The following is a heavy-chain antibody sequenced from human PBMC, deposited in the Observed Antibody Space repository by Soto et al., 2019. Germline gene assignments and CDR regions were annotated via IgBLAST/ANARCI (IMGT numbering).Heavy chain of an antibody. Sequence: PVGSLRLSCAASGFSFSDYAMSWVRQAPGKGLEWVSVISESGGSTNYADSVRGRFTVSRDNSKNSLSLRMNSLRDEDTAVYFCAKRSPYSSGWYSPIFDYWGQGALVTVSS. CDR2: ISESGGST. V-gene: IGHV3-23*01. D-gene: IGHD6-13*01. J-gene: IGHJ4*02. CDR3: AKRSPYSSGWYSPIFDY. CDR1: GFSFSDYA.